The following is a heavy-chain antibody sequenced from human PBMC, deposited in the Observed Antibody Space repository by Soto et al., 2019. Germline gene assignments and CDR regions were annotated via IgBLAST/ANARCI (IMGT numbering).Heavy chain of an antibody. Sequence: QVQLQESGPGLVKPSQTLSLTCTVSGGSISSGDYYWSWIRQPPGKGLGWIGYIYHSGSTYYNPSIKSRATIAVDTSKNQFSLKLSSVTAADTAVYYCARERPDGARLDPWGQGTLVTVSS. J-gene: IGHJ5*02. CDR3: ARERPDGARLDP. D-gene: IGHD6-6*01. V-gene: IGHV4-30-4*01. CDR2: IYHSGST. CDR1: GGSISSGDYY.